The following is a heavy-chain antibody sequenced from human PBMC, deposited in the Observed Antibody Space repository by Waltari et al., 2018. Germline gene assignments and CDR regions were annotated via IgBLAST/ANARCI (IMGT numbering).Heavy chain of an antibody. CDR3: ARDQQQLADNWFDP. CDR2: IIPILGIA. D-gene: IGHD6-13*01. V-gene: IGHV1-69*08. CDR1: GGTFSSYT. Sequence: QVQLVQSGAEVKKPGSSVTVSCKASGGTFSSYTISWVRQAPGQGLGWMGRIIPILGIANYAQKFQGRVTITADKSTSTAYMELSSLRSEDTAVYYCARDQQQLADNWFDPWGQGTLVTVSS. J-gene: IGHJ5*02.